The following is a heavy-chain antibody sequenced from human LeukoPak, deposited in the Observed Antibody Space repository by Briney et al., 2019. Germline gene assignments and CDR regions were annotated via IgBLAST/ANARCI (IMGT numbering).Heavy chain of an antibody. D-gene: IGHD1-1*01. V-gene: IGHV4-39*01. J-gene: IGHJ4*02. CDR2: IYYSGTT. Sequence: SETLSLTCTVSGGSISGSSYYWGWIRQPPGKGLEWIGSIYYSGTTYYHPSRKSRVTISIDTAKNQFSLEVSSVTAADTAVYYCARHTSHTIGTGDFDYWGQGTLVTVSS. CDR1: GGSISGSSYY. CDR3: ARHTSHTIGTGDFDY.